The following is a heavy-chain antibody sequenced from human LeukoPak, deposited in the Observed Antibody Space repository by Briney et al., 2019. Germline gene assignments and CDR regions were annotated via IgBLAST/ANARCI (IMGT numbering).Heavy chain of an antibody. V-gene: IGHV3-7*01. J-gene: IGHJ4*02. CDR3: ARSTPGTYYYGSGSYYNDFDY. D-gene: IGHD3-10*01. CDR2: IKQDGSEK. CDR1: GFTFSSYW. Sequence: GGSLRLSCAASGFTFSSYWMSWVRQAPGKGLEWVANIKQDGSEKYYVDSVKGRFTISRDNSKNTLYLQMNSLRAEDTAVYYCARSTPGTYYYGSGSYYNDFDYWGQGTLVTVSS.